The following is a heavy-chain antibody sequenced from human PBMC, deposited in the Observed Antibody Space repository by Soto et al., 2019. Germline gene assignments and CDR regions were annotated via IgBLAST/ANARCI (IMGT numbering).Heavy chain of an antibody. CDR2: INHSGST. V-gene: IGHV4-34*01. CDR1: GGSFSGYY. J-gene: IGHJ4*02. CDR3: ARGKLPFDY. D-gene: IGHD1-26*01. Sequence: NPSETLSLTCAVYGGSFSGYYWSWIRQPPGKGLEWIGEINHSGSTNYNPSLKSRVTISVDTSKNQFSLKLSSVTAADTAVYYCARGKLPFDYWGQGTLVTVSS.